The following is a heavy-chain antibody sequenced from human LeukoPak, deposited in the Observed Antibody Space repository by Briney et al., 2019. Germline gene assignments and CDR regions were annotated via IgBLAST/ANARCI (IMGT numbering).Heavy chain of an antibody. V-gene: IGHV4-31*03. Sequence: SETLSLTCTVSGGSISSGGYYWSWIRQHPGKGLEWIGYIYYSGSTYYNPSLKSRVTISVDTSKNQFSLKLSSVTAADTAVYYCARDSHSSSWYHYYYGMVDWGQGTTVTVSS. CDR1: GGSISSGGYY. CDR3: ARDSHSSSWYHYYYGMVD. CDR2: IYYSGST. D-gene: IGHD6-13*01. J-gene: IGHJ6*02.